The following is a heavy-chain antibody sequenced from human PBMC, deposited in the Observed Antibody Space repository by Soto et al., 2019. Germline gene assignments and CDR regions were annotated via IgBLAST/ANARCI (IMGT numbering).Heavy chain of an antibody. Sequence: PGGSLRFSCAASGFTFSSYAMSWARQAPGKGLEWVSAISGSGGSTYYADSVKGRFTISRDNSKNTLYLQMNSLRAEDTAVYYCAKDPLRRQQLDNWFDPWGQGTLVTVSS. V-gene: IGHV3-23*01. D-gene: IGHD6-13*01. J-gene: IGHJ5*02. CDR2: ISGSGGST. CDR3: AKDPLRRQQLDNWFDP. CDR1: GFTFSSYA.